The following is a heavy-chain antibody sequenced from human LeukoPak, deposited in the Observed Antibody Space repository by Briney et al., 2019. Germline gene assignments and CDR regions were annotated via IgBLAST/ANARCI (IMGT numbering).Heavy chain of an antibody. V-gene: IGHV3-48*03. Sequence: PGGSLRLSCAASGFTFSSYEMNWVRQAPGKGLEWVSYISSSGSTIYYADSVKGRFTISRDNAKNSLYLQMNSLRAKDTAVYYCARPIAVAGTGYWGQGTLVTVSS. J-gene: IGHJ4*02. CDR2: ISSSGSTI. D-gene: IGHD6-19*01. CDR3: ARPIAVAGTGY. CDR1: GFTFSSYE.